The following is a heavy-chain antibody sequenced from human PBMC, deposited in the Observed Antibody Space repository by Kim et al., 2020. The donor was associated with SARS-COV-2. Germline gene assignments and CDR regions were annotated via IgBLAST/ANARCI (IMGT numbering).Heavy chain of an antibody. J-gene: IGHJ3*01. Sequence: GGSLRLSCAASGFIFSDFNMNWVRHVPGKGLECVASISGTSVYINYADSVKGRFSISRDNVRETLYLHMNSLRGDDTAVYFCAREWSYSSGSYYPDAFDLWGPGTTVTVS. CDR3: AREWSYSSGSYYPDAFDL. CDR2: ISGTSVYI. D-gene: IGHD3-10*01. CDR1: GFIFSDFN. V-gene: IGHV3-21*01.